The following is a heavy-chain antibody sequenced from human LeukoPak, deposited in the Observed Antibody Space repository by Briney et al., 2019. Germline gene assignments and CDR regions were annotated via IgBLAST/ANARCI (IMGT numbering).Heavy chain of an antibody. D-gene: IGHD3-16*01. CDR1: GGSISSYY. Sequence: SETLSLTCTVSGGSISSYYWSWIRQPAGKGLEWIGRIYTSGSTNYNPSLKSRVTVSVDTSKNQFSLKLSSVTAADTAVYYCARRRARGYGCALDYWGQGTLVTVSS. J-gene: IGHJ4*02. CDR2: IYTSGST. V-gene: IGHV4-4*07. CDR3: ARRRARGYGCALDY.